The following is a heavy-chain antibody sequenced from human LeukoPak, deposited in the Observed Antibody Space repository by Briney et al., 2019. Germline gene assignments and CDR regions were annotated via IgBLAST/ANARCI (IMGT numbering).Heavy chain of an antibody. CDR1: GYTFTSYD. V-gene: IGHV1-8*01. J-gene: IGHJ4*02. D-gene: IGHD2-15*01. CDR3: ARDISWELVLFFDS. Sequence: GASVKVSCKASGYTFTSYDINWVRQATGQGLEWMGWMNPNSGNTGYAQKFQGRVTMTRDTSISTVYMELSRLRSDDTAVYYCARDISWELVLFFDSWGQGTLVTVSS. CDR2: MNPNSGNT.